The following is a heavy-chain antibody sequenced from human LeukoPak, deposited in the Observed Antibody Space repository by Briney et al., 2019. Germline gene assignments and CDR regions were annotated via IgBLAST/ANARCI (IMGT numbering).Heavy chain of an antibody. Sequence: SETLSLTCTVSGGSISRSNYYWGWIRQPPGKGLEWIGSIYYSGSTYYNPSLKSRVTISVDTSKNQFSLKLSSVTAADTAVYYCARVGMATIGFDYWGQGTLVTVSS. D-gene: IGHD5-24*01. CDR3: ARVGMATIGFDY. J-gene: IGHJ4*02. CDR1: GGSISRSNYY. V-gene: IGHV4-39*07. CDR2: IYYSGST.